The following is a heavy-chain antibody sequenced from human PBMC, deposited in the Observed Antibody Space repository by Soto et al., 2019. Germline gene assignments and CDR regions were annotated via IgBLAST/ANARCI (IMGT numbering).Heavy chain of an antibody. Sequence: GGSLRLSCAASGFTFSSYAMSWVRQAPGKGLEWVSAISGSGGSTYYADSVKGRFTISRDNSKNTLYLQMSSLRAEDTAIYYCVRSSSGCFDYWGQGTVVTVSS. J-gene: IGHJ4*02. CDR3: VRSSSGCFDY. CDR1: GFTFSSYA. V-gene: IGHV3-23*01. CDR2: ISGSGGST. D-gene: IGHD5-18*01.